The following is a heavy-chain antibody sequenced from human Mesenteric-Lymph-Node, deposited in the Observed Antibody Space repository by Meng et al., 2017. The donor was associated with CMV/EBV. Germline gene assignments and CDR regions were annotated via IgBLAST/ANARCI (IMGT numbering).Heavy chain of an antibody. V-gene: IGHV4-61*08. J-gene: IGHJ4*02. Sequence: TVSGGSISSGGYYWSWIRQHPGKGLEWIGYIYYSGSTNYNPSLKSRVTISVDTSKNQFSLKLSSVTAADTAVYYCARARAAAAGFDYWGQGTLVTVSS. CDR2: IYYSGST. CDR1: GGSISSGGYY. D-gene: IGHD6-13*01. CDR3: ARARAAAAGFDY.